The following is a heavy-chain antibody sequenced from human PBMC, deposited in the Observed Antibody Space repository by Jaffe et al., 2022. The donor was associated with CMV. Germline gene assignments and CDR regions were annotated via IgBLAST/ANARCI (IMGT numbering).Heavy chain of an antibody. CDR2: IYSDGST. D-gene: IGHD2-21*02. CDR1: GFTVSSTY. V-gene: IGHV3-53*01. Sequence: EVQLVESGGGLIQPGGSLRLSCAASGFTVSSTYMSWVRQAPGKGLEWVSIIYSDGSTYYADSVKGRFTISRDNSKNTLYLQMNSLRGEDTAVYYCASVCGGDCYGVDPWGQGTLVTVSS. CDR3: ASVCGGDCYGVDP. J-gene: IGHJ5*02.